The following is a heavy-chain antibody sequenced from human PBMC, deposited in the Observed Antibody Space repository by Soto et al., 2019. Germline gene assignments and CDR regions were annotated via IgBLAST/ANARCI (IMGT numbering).Heavy chain of an antibody. J-gene: IGHJ6*02. CDR3: ARAWGPYCSSTSCYTDYYYGMDV. CDR2: ISAYNGNT. Sequence: ASVKVSCKASGYTFTSYGISWVRQAPGQGLEWMGWISAYNGNTNYAQKLQGRVTMTTDTSTSTAYMELRSLRSDDTAVYYCARAWGPYCSSTSCYTDYYYGMDVWGQGTTVTSP. CDR1: GYTFTSYG. D-gene: IGHD2-2*02. V-gene: IGHV1-18*04.